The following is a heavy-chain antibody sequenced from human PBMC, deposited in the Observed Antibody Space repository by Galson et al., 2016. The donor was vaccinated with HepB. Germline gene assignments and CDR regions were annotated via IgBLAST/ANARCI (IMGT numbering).Heavy chain of an antibody. CDR1: GDSVSSNSAT. D-gene: IGHD3-16*01. CDR2: TYYRSKWYN. Sequence: CAISGDSVSSNSATWNWIRQSPSRGLEWLGGTYYRSKWYNDYAVSVKSRITINPDTSKKQFSLQLNYVTPEDTAVYYCARGQFGNYYHAMDVWGQGTTVTVSS. V-gene: IGHV6-1*01. CDR3: ARGQFGNYYHAMDV. J-gene: IGHJ6*02.